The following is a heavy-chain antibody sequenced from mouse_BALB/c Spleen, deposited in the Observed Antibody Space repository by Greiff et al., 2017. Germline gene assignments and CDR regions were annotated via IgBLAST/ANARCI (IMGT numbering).Heavy chain of an antibody. CDR3: ARGGDYHYFDY. V-gene: IGHV5-6-5*01. CDR1: GFTFSSYA. D-gene: IGHD2-4*01. Sequence: EVQRVESGGGLVKPGGSLKLSCAASGFTFSSYAMSWVRQTPEKRLEWVASISSGGSTYYPDSVKGRFTISRDNARNILYLQMSSLRSEDTAMYYCARGGDYHYFDYWGQGTTLTVSS. CDR2: ISSGGST. J-gene: IGHJ2*01.